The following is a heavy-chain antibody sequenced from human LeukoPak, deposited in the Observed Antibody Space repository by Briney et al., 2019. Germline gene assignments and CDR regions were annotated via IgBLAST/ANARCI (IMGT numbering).Heavy chain of an antibody. CDR1: GESFSAYY. V-gene: IGHV4-34*01. Sequence: TSETLSLTCAVYGESFSAYYWSWIPQPPGKGLEWIGEINHRGSTNYKSSLKSRATISVDTSKNHFTLKLSLVTAADTAVYYCARRVGRWFGERAYYYNYMDVWGIGTTVTISS. CDR2: INHRGST. J-gene: IGHJ6*03. D-gene: IGHD3-10*01. CDR3: ARRVGRWFGERAYYYNYMDV.